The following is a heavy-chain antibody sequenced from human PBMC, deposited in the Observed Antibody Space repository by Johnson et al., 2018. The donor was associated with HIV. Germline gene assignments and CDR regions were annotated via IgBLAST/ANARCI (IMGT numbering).Heavy chain of an antibody. J-gene: IGHJ3*02. CDR2: INWNGDNT. Sequence: MQLVESGGGVARPGGSLRLSCAASGFTFDDYDMNWVRQAPGKGLEWVSGINWNGDNTGYGDSVKGRFTIFRDNAKNSLYLQMNRLRAEDTALYYCARGGMRGELCAFDIWGQGTMVTVSS. CDR1: GFTFDDYD. V-gene: IGHV3-20*04. D-gene: IGHD3-16*01. CDR3: ARGGMRGELCAFDI.